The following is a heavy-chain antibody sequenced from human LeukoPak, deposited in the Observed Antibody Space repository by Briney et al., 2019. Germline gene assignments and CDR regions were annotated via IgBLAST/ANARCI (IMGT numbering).Heavy chain of an antibody. Sequence: GGSLRLSCAASGFTFSSYTMSWVRQAPGKGLEWVAVISYGGSNKYYADSVKGRFTISRDNSESTLYLQMNSLRAEDTAVYYCARDFEIVEAFDYWGQGTLVTVSS. J-gene: IGHJ4*02. CDR1: GFTFSSYT. D-gene: IGHD2-15*01. CDR2: ISYGGSNK. CDR3: ARDFEIVEAFDY. V-gene: IGHV3-30*04.